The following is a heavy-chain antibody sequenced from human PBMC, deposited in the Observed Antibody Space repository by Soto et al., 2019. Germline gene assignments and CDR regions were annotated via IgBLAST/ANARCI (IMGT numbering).Heavy chain of an antibody. CDR1: GFTFSSYD. CDR2: IGTAGDT. V-gene: IGHV3-13*04. J-gene: IGHJ2*01. D-gene: IGHD3-22*01. CDR3: ARVIRNYSDRNWYFDL. Sequence: GGSLRLFCAASGFTFSSYDMHWVRQATGKGLEWVSAIGTAGDTYYPGSVKGRFTISRENAKNSLYLQMNSLRAGDTAVYYCARVIRNYSDRNWYFDLWGRGTLVTVSS.